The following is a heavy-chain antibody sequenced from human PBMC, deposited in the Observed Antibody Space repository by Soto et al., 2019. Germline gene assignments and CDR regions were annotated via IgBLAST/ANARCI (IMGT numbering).Heavy chain of an antibody. J-gene: IGHJ3*02. CDR3: ASTGYCSSTSCRPIDAFDI. Sequence: ASVKVACKASGYTFTSYDINWVRQATGQGLEWMGWMDPNSGNTGYAQKFQGRVTMTRNTSISTAYMELSSLRSEDTAVYYCASTGYCSSTSCRPIDAFDIWGQGTMVTVSS. V-gene: IGHV1-8*01. D-gene: IGHD2-2*01. CDR2: MDPNSGNT. CDR1: GYTFTSYD.